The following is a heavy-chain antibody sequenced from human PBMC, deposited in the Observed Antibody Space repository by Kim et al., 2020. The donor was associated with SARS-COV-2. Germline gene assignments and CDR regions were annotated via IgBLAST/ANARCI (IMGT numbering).Heavy chain of an antibody. D-gene: IGHD3-3*01. CDR3: ARGEKTIFGVVKLYYGMDV. Sequence: GGSLRLSCAASGFTFSSYGMHWVRQAPGKGLEWVAVIWYDGSNKYYADSVKGRFTISRDNSKNTLYLQMNSLRAEDTAVYYCARGEKTIFGVVKLYYGMDVWGQGTTVTVSS. V-gene: IGHV3-33*01. CDR2: IWYDGSNK. J-gene: IGHJ6*02. CDR1: GFTFSSYG.